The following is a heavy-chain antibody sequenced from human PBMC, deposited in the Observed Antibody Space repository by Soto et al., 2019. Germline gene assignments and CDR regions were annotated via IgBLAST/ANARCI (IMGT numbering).Heavy chain of an antibody. CDR1: GFTFNTYG. V-gene: IGHV3-33*08. CDR3: ARADCTGAYCYSWPFNYGVDV. CDR2: IWYDGSNK. Sequence: QVQLVESGGGVVQPGGSLRLSCTTSGFTFNTYGMHWVRQAPGKGLEWVAIIWYDGSNKYYADSVKGRFTISRDNSKNTLYLQMTSLTAEDTALYYCARADCTGAYCYSWPFNYGVDVWAQGTTVTVSS. J-gene: IGHJ6*02. D-gene: IGHD2-15*01.